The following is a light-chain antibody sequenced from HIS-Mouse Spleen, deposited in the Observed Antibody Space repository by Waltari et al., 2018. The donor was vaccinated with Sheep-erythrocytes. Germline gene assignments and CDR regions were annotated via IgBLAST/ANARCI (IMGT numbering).Light chain of an antibody. CDR3: QAWDSSTSWV. J-gene: IGLJ3*02. CDR1: KLGDKY. Sequence: SYELTQPPSVSVSPGQTASITCSGDKLGDKYACWYQQKPGQSPVLVIYQDSKRPSGIPLRFSGSNSGNTATLTISGTQAMDEADYYCQAWDSSTSWVFGGGTKLTVL. CDR2: QDS. V-gene: IGLV3-1*01.